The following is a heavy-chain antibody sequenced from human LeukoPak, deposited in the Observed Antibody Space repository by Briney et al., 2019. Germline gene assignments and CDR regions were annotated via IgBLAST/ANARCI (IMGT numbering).Heavy chain of an antibody. J-gene: IGHJ3*02. Sequence: PSETLSLTCTVSGDSISSSSYYWGWIRQPPGKELEWIGSIYYSGSTYYNPSLNSRVTISVDTSKNQFSLKLSSVTAADTAVYYCARGGYCSSTSCWPDAFDIWGQGTMVTVSS. CDR3: ARGGYCSSTSCWPDAFDI. V-gene: IGHV4-39*07. CDR2: IYYSGST. CDR1: GDSISSSSYY. D-gene: IGHD2-2*01.